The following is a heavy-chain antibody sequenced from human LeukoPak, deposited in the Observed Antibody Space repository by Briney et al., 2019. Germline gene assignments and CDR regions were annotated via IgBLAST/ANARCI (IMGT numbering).Heavy chain of an antibody. D-gene: IGHD6-13*01. CDR2: IKQDGSEK. CDR1: GFTFSSYW. CDR3: ARAVSGIYTRFFAAAGSFDY. Sequence: PGGSLRLSCAASGFTFSSYWMSWVRQAPGKGLEWVANIKQDGSEKYYVDSVKGRFTISRDNAKNSLYLQMNSLRAEDTAVYYCARAVSGIYTRFFAAAGSFDYWGQGTLVTVSS. V-gene: IGHV3-7*01. J-gene: IGHJ4*02.